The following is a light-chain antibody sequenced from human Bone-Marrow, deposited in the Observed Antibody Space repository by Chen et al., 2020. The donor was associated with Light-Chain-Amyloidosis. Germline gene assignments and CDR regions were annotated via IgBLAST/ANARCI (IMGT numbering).Light chain of an antibody. CDR3: SSFTSSSSYV. J-gene: IGLJ1*01. CDR1: GGDVGTYNY. Sequence: QSALTQPASVSGSPGQSITISCTGTGGDVGTYNYVSWYQQHPGKAPKVMIYAVSNRPSGVSNPFPGSKSGNTASLTISGLQAEDEADYYCSSFTSSSSYVFGPGTKVTVL. CDR2: AVS. V-gene: IGLV2-14*01.